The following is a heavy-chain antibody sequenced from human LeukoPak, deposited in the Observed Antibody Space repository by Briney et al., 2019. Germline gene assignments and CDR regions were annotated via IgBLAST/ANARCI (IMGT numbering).Heavy chain of an antibody. D-gene: IGHD4-23*01. CDR1: GFTFSSYA. Sequence: PGRSLRLSCAASGFTFSSYAMHWVRQAPGKGLEWVAVISYDGSNKYYADSVKGRFTISRDNSKNTLYLQMNSLRAEDTAVYYCARDRSSGGNPPYCYGMDVWGQGTTVTVSS. J-gene: IGHJ6*02. CDR3: ARDRSSGGNPPYCYGMDV. CDR2: ISYDGSNK. V-gene: IGHV3-30-3*01.